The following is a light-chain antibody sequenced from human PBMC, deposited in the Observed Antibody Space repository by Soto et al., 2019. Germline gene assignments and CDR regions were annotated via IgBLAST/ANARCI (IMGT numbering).Light chain of an antibody. Sequence: EIVMTQSPATLSVSPGERATLSRRASRTIMNNLAWYKQQPGQAPRLLFYGASTRAAGIPARFSGSGFGTEFTLTSSSRQYEDFALYYCQQYDNWFTFGQGTRLEIK. J-gene: IGKJ5*01. CDR2: GAS. V-gene: IGKV3-15*01. CDR1: RTIMNN. CDR3: QQYDNWFT.